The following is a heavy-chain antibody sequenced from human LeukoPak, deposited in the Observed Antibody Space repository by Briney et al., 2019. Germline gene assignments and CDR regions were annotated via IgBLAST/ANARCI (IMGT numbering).Heavy chain of an antibody. CDR1: GYTFTGYY. Sequence: ASVKVSCKASGYTFTGYYMHWVRQAPGQGLAGMGWINPNSGGTNYAQKSQGRVTMTRATSISTAYMELSRLRSDDTAVYYCARRGQTSRTFDYWGQGTLVTVSS. J-gene: IGHJ4*02. CDR3: ARRGQTSRTFDY. D-gene: IGHD1-1*01. CDR2: INPNSGGT. V-gene: IGHV1-2*02.